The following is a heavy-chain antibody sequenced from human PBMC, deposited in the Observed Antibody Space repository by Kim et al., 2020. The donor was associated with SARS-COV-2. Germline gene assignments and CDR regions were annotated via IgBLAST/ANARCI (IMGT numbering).Heavy chain of an antibody. Sequence: GGSLRLSCTASGFTVSNYAMHWVRQAPGKGLEWVSSITTDGSDKYSADTEQGLFTPSRDNSKNTLYLQVSTLRDDETAVYYCARVFSDAFFWGSYRHWGQGTPVSVYS. CDR1: GFTVSNYA. CDR3: ARVFSDAFFWGSYRH. V-gene: IGHV3-30-3*01. D-gene: IGHD3-16*01. J-gene: IGHJ4*02. CDR2: ITTDGSDK.